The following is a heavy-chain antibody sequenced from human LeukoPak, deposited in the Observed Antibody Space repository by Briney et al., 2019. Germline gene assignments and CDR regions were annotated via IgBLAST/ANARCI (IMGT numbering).Heavy chain of an antibody. V-gene: IGHV1-69*01. CDR2: TIPIFGTT. CDR1: GGTFSTYA. J-gene: IGHJ4*02. D-gene: IGHD1-26*01. CDR3: ARSQSGSYEFDY. Sequence: SVKVSCKASGGTFSTYAISWVRQAPGQGLEWMGGTIPIFGTTNFAQKFQGRVTITADGSTSTAYMELSSLRSEDTAVYYCARSQSGSYEFDYWGQGTLVTVSS.